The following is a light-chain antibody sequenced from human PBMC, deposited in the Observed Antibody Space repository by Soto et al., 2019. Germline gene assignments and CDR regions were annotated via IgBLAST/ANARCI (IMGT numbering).Light chain of an antibody. CDR3: CSYAGTSTDV. CDR1: SSDVGSYNL. CDR2: EGS. V-gene: IGLV2-23*01. Sequence: QSALTQPASVSGSPGQSITISCTGTSSDVGSYNLVSWYQQHPGKAPKLILYEGSKRPSGVSYRFSGSKSGNTASLTISGLQTEDEADYYCCSYAGTSTDVCGSGTKLTVL. J-gene: IGLJ1*01.